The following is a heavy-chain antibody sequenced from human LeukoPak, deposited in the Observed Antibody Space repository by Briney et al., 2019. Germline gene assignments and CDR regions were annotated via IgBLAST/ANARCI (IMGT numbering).Heavy chain of an antibody. J-gene: IGHJ3*02. CDR2: INHSGSA. Sequence: SETLSLTCAVYGGSFSGYYWSWIRQPPGKGLEWIGEINHSGSANYNPSLKSRATISVDTSKNQFSLKLSSVTAADTAVYYCARAPRLRAFDIWGQGTMVTVSS. CDR1: GGSFSGYY. V-gene: IGHV4-34*01. CDR3: ARAPRLRAFDI.